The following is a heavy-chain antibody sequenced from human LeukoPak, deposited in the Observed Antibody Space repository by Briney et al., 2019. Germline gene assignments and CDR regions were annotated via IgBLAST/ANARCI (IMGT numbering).Heavy chain of an antibody. Sequence: PGGSLRLSCAASGFTFSSYGMHWVRQAPGKGLEWVAVISYDGSNKYYADSVKGRFTISRDNSKNSLYLQMNSLRAEDTAVYYCARAGLWFGELPPYYFDYWGQGTLVTVSS. J-gene: IGHJ4*02. CDR2: ISYDGSNK. V-gene: IGHV3-30*03. D-gene: IGHD3-10*01. CDR1: GFTFSSYG. CDR3: ARAGLWFGELPPYYFDY.